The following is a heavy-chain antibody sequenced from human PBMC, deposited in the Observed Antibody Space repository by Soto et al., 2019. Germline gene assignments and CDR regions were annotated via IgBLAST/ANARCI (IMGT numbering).Heavy chain of an antibody. D-gene: IGHD6-19*01. CDR2: ISSSGSTI. CDR1: GFTFSDYY. Sequence: PGGSLRLSCAASGFTFSDYYISWIRHAPVKGLEWVSYISSSGSTIYYADSVKGRFIISRDNAKNALYVQMNSLRAEDTAVYYCARGRIAVAGPREFDPWGQGTLVTVSS. CDR3: ARGRIAVAGPREFDP. J-gene: IGHJ5*02. V-gene: IGHV3-11*01.